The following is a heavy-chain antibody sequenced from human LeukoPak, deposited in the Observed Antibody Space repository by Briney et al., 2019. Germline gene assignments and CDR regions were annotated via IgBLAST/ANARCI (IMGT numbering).Heavy chain of an antibody. V-gene: IGHV4-59*08. CDR3: ARQGNSPFDY. J-gene: IGHJ4*02. CDR1: GASISSYY. CDR2: IYYSGST. D-gene: IGHD2-21*01. Sequence: TSETLSLTCTVSGASISSYYWSWIRQPPGKGLEWIGYIYYSGSTNYNPSLKSRVTISVDTSKNQFSLKLSSVTAADTAVYYCARQGNSPFDYWGQGTLVTVSS.